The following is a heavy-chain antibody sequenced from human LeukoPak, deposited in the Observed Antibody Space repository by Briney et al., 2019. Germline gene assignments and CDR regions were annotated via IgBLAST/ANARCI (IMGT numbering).Heavy chain of an antibody. CDR3: AREVDTALDY. J-gene: IGHJ4*02. CDR1: GFTFSSYS. Sequence: GGSLRLSCAASGFTFSSYSMNWVRQAPGKGLEWVSHITASGTAMFYADSVKGRFTISRDNAKNTLYLQMNSLRAEDTAVYYCAREVDTALDYWGQGTLVTVSS. CDR2: ITASGTAM. D-gene: IGHD5-18*01. V-gene: IGHV3-48*04.